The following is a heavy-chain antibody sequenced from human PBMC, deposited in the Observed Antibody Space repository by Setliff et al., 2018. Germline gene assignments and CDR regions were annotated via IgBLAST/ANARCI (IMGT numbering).Heavy chain of an antibody. Sequence: SETLSLTCTVSGGSVNSGYDNWNWLRQPAGKGLEWIGHINRRGSTNFSPSLKSRVTISLDTSKNQFSLNLTSVTAADTAVYYCARAPGRQDYHYMELWGKGTTVTVS. J-gene: IGHJ6*03. V-gene: IGHV4-61*10. CDR2: INRRGST. CDR3: ARAPGRQDYHYMEL. D-gene: IGHD2-15*01. CDR1: GGSVNSGYDN.